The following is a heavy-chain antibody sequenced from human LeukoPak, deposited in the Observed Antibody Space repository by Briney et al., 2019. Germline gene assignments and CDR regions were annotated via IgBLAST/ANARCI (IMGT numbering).Heavy chain of an antibody. J-gene: IGHJ6*02. CDR3: ARLFHGDYSKYYYYGMDV. CDR2: IHSHCSDT. V-gene: IGHV5-51*01. D-gene: IGHD4-17*01. Sequence: EYPKLYRQGSGYILENFWLGLVRQVPRKGMELDGAIHSHCSDTRYSPSFQGQVTISADKSISTAYLQWSSLKASDTAMYYCARLFHGDYSKYYYYGMDVWGQGTTVTVSS. CDR1: GYILENFW.